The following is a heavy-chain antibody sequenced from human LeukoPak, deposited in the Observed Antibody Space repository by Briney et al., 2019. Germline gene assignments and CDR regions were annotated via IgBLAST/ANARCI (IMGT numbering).Heavy chain of an antibody. D-gene: IGHD2-2*01. Sequence: ASVKVSCKASGYTFTSYGISWARQAPGQGLEWMGWISAYNGNTNYAQKLQVRVTMTTDTSTSTAYMELRSLRSDDTAVYYCARGLVPANYYYYYMDVWGKGTTVTVSS. J-gene: IGHJ6*03. CDR2: ISAYNGNT. CDR3: ARGLVPANYYYYYMDV. CDR1: GYTFTSYG. V-gene: IGHV1-18*01.